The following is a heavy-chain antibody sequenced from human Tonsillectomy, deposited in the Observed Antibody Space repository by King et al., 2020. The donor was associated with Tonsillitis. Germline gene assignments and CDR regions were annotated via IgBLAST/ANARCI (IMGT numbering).Heavy chain of an antibody. CDR3: AKDGNYYGDYVLAGYYFDY. D-gene: IGHD4-17*01. CDR2: ISYDGRNE. Sequence: VQLVESGGGVVQPGRSLRLSCAASGFTFDNYALHWVRQAPGKGLEWVAGISYDGRNEYYVESEKGRFTISRDDAMTTLYLQMNSLRAEDTAMYYCAKDGNYYGDYVLAGYYFDYWGQGTLVTVSS. J-gene: IGHJ4*02. CDR1: GFTFDNYA. V-gene: IGHV3-30*04.